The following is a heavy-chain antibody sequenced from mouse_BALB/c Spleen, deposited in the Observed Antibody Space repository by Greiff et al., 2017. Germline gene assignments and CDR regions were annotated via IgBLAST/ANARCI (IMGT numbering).Heavy chain of an antibody. J-gene: IGHJ4*01. CDR2: ISSGSSTI. Sequence: RVESGGGLVQPGGSRKLSCAASGFTFSSFGMHWVRQAPEKGLEWVAYISSGSSTIYYADTVKGRFTISRDNPKNTLFLQMTSLRSEDTAMYYCARSRYGNPYYAMDYWGQGTSVTVSS. D-gene: IGHD2-10*02. CDR3: ARSRYGNPYYAMDY. V-gene: IGHV5-17*02. CDR1: GFTFSSFG.